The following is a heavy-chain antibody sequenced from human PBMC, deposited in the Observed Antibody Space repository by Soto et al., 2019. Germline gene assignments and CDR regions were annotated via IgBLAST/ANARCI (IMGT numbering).Heavy chain of an antibody. CDR2: ISGSGGST. Sequence: EVQLLESGGGLVQPGGSLRLSCAASGFTFSSYAMSWVRQAPGKGLEWVSAISGSGGSTYYADSVKGRFTISRDNSKITLYLQMNSLRAEDTAVYYCASRPIRVGGSLPWGQGTLVTVSS. CDR3: ASRPIRVGGSLP. CDR1: GFTFSSYA. D-gene: IGHD1-26*01. J-gene: IGHJ5*02. V-gene: IGHV3-23*01.